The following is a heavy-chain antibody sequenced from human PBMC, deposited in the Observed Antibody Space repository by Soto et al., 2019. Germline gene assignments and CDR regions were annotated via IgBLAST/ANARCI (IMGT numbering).Heavy chain of an antibody. J-gene: IGHJ5*02. CDR3: ARDRVPAAPLGSSHP. CDR2: IYYSGST. D-gene: IGHD2-2*01. CDR1: GGSISSYY. Sequence: SETLSLTCTVSGGSISSYYWSWIRQPPGKGLEWIGYIYYSGSTNYNPSLKSRVTISVDTSKNQFSLKLSSVTAADTAVYYCARDRVPAAPLGSSHPRGPGLLVTVAS. V-gene: IGHV4-59*01.